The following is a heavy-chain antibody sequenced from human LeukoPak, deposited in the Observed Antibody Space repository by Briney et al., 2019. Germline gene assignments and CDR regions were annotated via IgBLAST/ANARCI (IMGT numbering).Heavy chain of an antibody. CDR2: ISGSGGST. J-gene: IGHJ6*02. CDR3: AKALTYYDILTGYYEYYYYYGMDV. CDR1: GFTFSSYA. V-gene: IGHV3-23*01. Sequence: GVPLRLSCAASGFTFSSYAMSWVRQAPGKGLEWVSAISGSGGSTYYADSVKGRFTISRDNSKNTLYLQMNSLRAEDTAVYYCAKALTYYDILTGYYEYYYYYGMDVWGQGTTVTVSS. D-gene: IGHD3-9*01.